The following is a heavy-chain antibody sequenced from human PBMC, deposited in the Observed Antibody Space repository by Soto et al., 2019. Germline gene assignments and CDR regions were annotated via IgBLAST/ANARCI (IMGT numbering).Heavy chain of an antibody. J-gene: IGHJ6*02. CDR1: GGSFSGYY. D-gene: IGHD6-13*01. Sequence: SETLSLTCAVYGGSFSGYYWSWIRQPPGKGLEWIGEINHSGSTNYNPSLKSRVTISVDTSKNQFSLKLSSVTAADTAVYYCVRVDRYSSSWYHYYYGMDVWGQGTTVTVSS. V-gene: IGHV4-34*01. CDR3: VRVDRYSSSWYHYYYGMDV. CDR2: INHSGST.